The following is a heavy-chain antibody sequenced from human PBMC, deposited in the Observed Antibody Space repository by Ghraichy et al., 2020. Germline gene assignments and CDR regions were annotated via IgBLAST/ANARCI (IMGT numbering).Heavy chain of an antibody. D-gene: IGHD3-3*01. CDR3: VRDIDRGFLASHWFDP. V-gene: IGHV4-31*03. CDR1: GGSIRSGGYY. CDR2: IYSSGST. J-gene: IGHJ5*02. Sequence: SETLSLTCTVSGGSIRSGGYYWSWIRQHPGKGLEWIGFIYSSGSTYYNPSLKSRATISVDTSKNQFSLRLSSMTAADTAVYSCVRDIDRGFLASHWFDPWGQGTLLTVSS.